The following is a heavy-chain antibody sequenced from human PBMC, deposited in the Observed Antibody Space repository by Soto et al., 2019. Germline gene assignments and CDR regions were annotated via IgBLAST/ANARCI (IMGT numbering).Heavy chain of an antibody. J-gene: IGHJ1*01. V-gene: IGHV4-31*03. CDR2: SYYNGNT. CDR3: ARSLDSSGHLFAY. Sequence: QVQLKESGPGLVKPSQTLSLSCTVSGGSFRSAAYYWSWIRQHPGKGLGWIGYSYYNGNTYYNPSLESRVTISVDTSKNQSSRKLTTVTAADTAVYFCARSLDSSGHLFAYWGQCTLVTVSS. CDR1: GGSFRSAAYY. D-gene: IGHD3-22*01.